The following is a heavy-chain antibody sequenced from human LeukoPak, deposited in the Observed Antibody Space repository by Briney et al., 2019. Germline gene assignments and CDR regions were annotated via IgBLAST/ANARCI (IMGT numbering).Heavy chain of an antibody. V-gene: IGHV4-39*07. Sequence: PSETLSLTCTVSGGSISSSSYYWGWIRQPPGKGLEWIGSIYYSGSTYYNPSLKSRVTISVDTSKNQFSLKLSSVTAADTAVYYCARARYSGYEYYFDYWGQGTLVTVSS. D-gene: IGHD5-12*01. J-gene: IGHJ4*02. CDR1: GGSISSSSYY. CDR3: ARARYSGYEYYFDY. CDR2: IYYSGST.